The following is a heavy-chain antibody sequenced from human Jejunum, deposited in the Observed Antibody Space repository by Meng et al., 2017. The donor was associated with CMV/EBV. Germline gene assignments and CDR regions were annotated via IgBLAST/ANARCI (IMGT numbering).Heavy chain of an antibody. CDR2: IYAGGTT. CDR3: ARTVGYNYGLGS. D-gene: IGHD5-18*01. CDR1: GFTVSSNY. Sequence: EFQLLESGGGVVPPGGSRRFSCAASGFTVSSNYMSWVRQAPGKGLEWVSHIYAGGTTYYADSVKGRFTISRDNSKNTVSLQMNSLRADDTAVYYCARTVGYNYGLGSWGQGTLVTVSS. J-gene: IGHJ5*02. V-gene: IGHV3-66*01.